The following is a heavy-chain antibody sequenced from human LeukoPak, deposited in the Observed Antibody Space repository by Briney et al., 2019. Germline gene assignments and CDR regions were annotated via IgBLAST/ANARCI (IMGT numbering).Heavy chain of an antibody. J-gene: IGHJ4*02. V-gene: IGHV3-30*04. CDR2: ISYDGSNK. CDR3: ARADYYETSGPFGY. Sequence: GGSLRLSCAASGFTFSSYAMHWVRQAPGKGLEWVAVISYDGSNKYYADSVKGRFTISRDNAKNSLYLQMNSLRAEDTAVYYCARADYYETSGPFGYWGQGTLVTVSS. CDR1: GFTFSSYA. D-gene: IGHD3-22*01.